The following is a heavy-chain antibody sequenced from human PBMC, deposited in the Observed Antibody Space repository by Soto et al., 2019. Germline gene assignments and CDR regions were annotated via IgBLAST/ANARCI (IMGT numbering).Heavy chain of an antibody. J-gene: IGHJ4*02. V-gene: IGHV3-30*18. Sequence: QVQLVESGGGVVQPGRSLRLSCAAAGFTFSSYGMHWVRQAPGKGLEWVAVISYDGSNKYYADSVKGRFTISRDNSKNTLYLQMNSLRAEDTAVYYCAKGAAGLGYDEFDYWGQGTLVTVSS. D-gene: IGHD2-15*01. CDR3: AKGAAGLGYDEFDY. CDR1: GFTFSSYG. CDR2: ISYDGSNK.